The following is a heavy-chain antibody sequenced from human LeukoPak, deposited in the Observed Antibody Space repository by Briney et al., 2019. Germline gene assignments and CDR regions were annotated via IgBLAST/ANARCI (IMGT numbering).Heavy chain of an antibody. Sequence: GGSLRLSCAASGFTFSSYWMHWVRQAPGKGLVWVSRMNSDGSSTSYADSVKGRFTISRDNAKNTLYLQMNSLRAEDTAVYYCARRTFPNDAFDLWGRGTMVTVSS. D-gene: IGHD1-7*01. J-gene: IGHJ3*01. CDR2: MNSDGSST. V-gene: IGHV3-74*01. CDR3: ARRTFPNDAFDL. CDR1: GFTFSSYW.